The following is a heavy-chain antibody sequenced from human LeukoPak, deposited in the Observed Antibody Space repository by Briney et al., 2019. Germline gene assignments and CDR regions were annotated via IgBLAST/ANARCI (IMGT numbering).Heavy chain of an antibody. CDR3: ARGSHMMLGITMIVVYAFDI. CDR1: GDSVSSNSAA. V-gene: IGHV6-1*01. Sequence: SQTLSLTCAISGDSVSSNSAAWNWIRQSPSRGLEWLGRTYYRSKWYNDYAVSVKSRITINPDTSKNQFSLQLNSVTPEDTAVYYCARGSHMMLGITMIVVYAFDIWGQGTMVTVSS. CDR2: TYYRSKWYN. J-gene: IGHJ3*02. D-gene: IGHD3-22*01.